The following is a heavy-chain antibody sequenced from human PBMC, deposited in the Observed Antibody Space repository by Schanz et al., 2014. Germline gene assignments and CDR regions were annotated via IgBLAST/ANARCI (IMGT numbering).Heavy chain of an antibody. D-gene: IGHD6-13*01. CDR2: ISAYNGNT. J-gene: IGHJ6*02. Sequence: QVHLVQSGAEVKEPGASVKVSCETSGYTFTSYGISWVRQAPGQGLEWMGWISAYNGNTNYAQKLQGRVTMTTDTSTSTAYMELRSLRSDDTAVYYCARDNLVSSSWYNYYGMDVWGQGTTVTVSS. CDR3: ARDNLVSSSWYNYYGMDV. CDR1: GYTFTSYG. V-gene: IGHV1-18*01.